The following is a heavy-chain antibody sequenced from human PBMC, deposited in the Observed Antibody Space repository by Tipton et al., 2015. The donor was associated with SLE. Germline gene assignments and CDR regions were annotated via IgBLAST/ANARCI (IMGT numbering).Heavy chain of an antibody. Sequence: SLRLSCAASGFTFSKSGMTWVRQAPGKGLEWVSGIGVNPSNRDYADSVKGRFTISRDNSNNMLYLQMNFLRAEDTAVYYCARDSWLGGRGYFDFWGQGTLVTVSS. CDR2: IGVNPSNR. CDR3: ARDSWLGGRGYFDF. D-gene: IGHD3-22*01. CDR1: GFTFSKSG. V-gene: IGHV3-23*01. J-gene: IGHJ4*02.